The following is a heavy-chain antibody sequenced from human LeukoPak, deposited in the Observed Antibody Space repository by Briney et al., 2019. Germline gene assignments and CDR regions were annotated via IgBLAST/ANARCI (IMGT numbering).Heavy chain of an antibody. CDR2: ISGSGGTA. CDR1: GFTFSSYA. V-gene: IGHV3-23*01. CDR3: AKASYYYDSSGYYRLGYFNY. D-gene: IGHD3-22*01. J-gene: IGHJ4*02. Sequence: GGSLRFSCAASGFTFSSYAMGWVRQAPGKGLEWVSGISGSGGTAYYADSVKGRFIISRDNSKNTLYLQMNTLRAEDTAVYYCAKASYYYDSSGYYRLGYFNYWGQGTLVTVSP.